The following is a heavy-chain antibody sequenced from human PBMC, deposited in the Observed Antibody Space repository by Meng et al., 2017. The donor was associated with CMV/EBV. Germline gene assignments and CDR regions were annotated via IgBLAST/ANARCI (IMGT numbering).Heavy chain of an antibody. CDR2: IRSKPYGGST. J-gene: IGHJ1*01. V-gene: IGHV3-49*04. D-gene: IGHD4-17*01. Sequence: GESLKISCTPSGFTFRDYAMTWVRQAPGEGLEWVSLIRSKPYGGSTEYAASVKGRFTISRDDSKNIGYLQMNSLRTEDTAVYYCTRGLQDGDYFSFQHWGQGTLVTVSS. CDR3: TRGLQDGDYFSFQH. CDR1: GFTFRDYA.